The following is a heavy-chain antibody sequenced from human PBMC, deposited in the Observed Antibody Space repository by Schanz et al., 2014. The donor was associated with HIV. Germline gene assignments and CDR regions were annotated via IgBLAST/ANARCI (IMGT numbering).Heavy chain of an antibody. Sequence: QVQLVESGGGVVQPGRSLRLSCAASGFTFNSYGMHWVRQAPGKGLEWVAIIWYDGSNKYYSEYVKGRFTISRDKSKNTLDLEMNSLRVEDTAVYYCARVALAVDGADYGMDVWGQGIMVTVSS. V-gene: IGHV3-33*01. J-gene: IGHJ6*02. CDR3: ARVALAVDGADYGMDV. D-gene: IGHD2-2*01. CDR1: GFTFNSYG. CDR2: IWYDGSNK.